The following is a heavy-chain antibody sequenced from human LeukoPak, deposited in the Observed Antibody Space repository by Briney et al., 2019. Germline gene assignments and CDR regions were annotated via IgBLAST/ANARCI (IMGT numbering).Heavy chain of an antibody. D-gene: IGHD2-15*01. CDR3: ARAPARYCSGGSCRNRFDP. Sequence: GGSLRLSCAASGFTFSSYWMSWVRQAPGKGLEWVANIKQDGSEKYYVDSVKGRFTISRDNAKNSLYLQMNSLRAEDTAVYYCARAPARYCSGGSCRNRFDPWGQGTLVTVSS. V-gene: IGHV3-7*03. J-gene: IGHJ5*02. CDR2: IKQDGSEK. CDR1: GFTFSSYW.